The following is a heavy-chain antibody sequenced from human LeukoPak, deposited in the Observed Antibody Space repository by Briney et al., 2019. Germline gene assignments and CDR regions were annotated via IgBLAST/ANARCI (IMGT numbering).Heavy chain of an antibody. D-gene: IGHD1-26*01. Sequence: GASVKVSCKASGYTFTGYYMHWVRQAPGQGLEWMGWINPNNGGTNYAQKFQGRVTMTRDTSTSKAYMELSRLRSDDTAVYYCARGFVGATTGDWGQGTLVTVSS. J-gene: IGHJ4*02. CDR1: GYTFTGYY. CDR3: ARGFVGATTGD. V-gene: IGHV1-2*02. CDR2: INPNNGGT.